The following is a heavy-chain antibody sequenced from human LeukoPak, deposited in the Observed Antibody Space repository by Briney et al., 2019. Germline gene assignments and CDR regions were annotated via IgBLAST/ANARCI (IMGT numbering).Heavy chain of an antibody. J-gene: IGHJ3*02. CDR2: MHYRGNT. CDR3: ARDSPFEWDVFGDSFDI. CDR1: GGSISSHY. V-gene: IGHV4-59*11. Sequence: SETLSLTCTVSGGSISSHYWSWIRQSPGKGLEWIGFMHYRGNTNSNPSLRGRVTISMDTSKNQFSLKMSSVTAADTAVYYCARDSPFEWDVFGDSFDIWGQGTVVTVSS. D-gene: IGHD1-26*01.